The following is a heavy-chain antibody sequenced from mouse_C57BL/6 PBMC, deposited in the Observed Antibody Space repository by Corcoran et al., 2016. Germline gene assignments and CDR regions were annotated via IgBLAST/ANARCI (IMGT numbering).Heavy chain of an antibody. Sequence: QVQLKQSGAELVRPGASVKLSCKASDYTFTDYYINWVKQRPGQGLEWIARIYPGSGNTYYNEKFKGKATLTAEKSSSTAYMQLSSLTSEDSAVYFCARVGDSSGYPDYWGQGTTLTVSS. J-gene: IGHJ2*01. CDR3: ARVGDSSGYPDY. D-gene: IGHD3-2*02. CDR1: DYTFTDYY. CDR2: IYPGSGNT. V-gene: IGHV1-76*01.